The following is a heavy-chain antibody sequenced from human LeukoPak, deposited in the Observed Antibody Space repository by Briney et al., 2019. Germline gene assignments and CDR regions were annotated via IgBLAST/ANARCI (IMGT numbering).Heavy chain of an antibody. CDR1: GGTFSSYA. D-gene: IGHD3-16*02. V-gene: IGHV1-69*04. CDR3: ARDPYDYVWGSYRYITMVYFDY. CDR2: IIPILGIA. Sequence: SVKVSCKASGGTFSSYAISWVRQAPGQGLEWMGRIIPILGIANYAQKFQGRVTITADKSTSTAYMELSSLRSEDTAVYYCARDPYDYVWGSYRYITMVYFDYWGQGTLVTVSS. J-gene: IGHJ4*02.